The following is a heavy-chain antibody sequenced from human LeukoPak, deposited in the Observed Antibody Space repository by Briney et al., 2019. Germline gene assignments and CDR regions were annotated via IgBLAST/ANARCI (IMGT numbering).Heavy chain of an antibody. CDR1: GGSISSYY. V-gene: IGHV4-59*01. Sequence: SETLYLTCTVSGGSISSYYWSWIRQPPGKGLEWIGYIYYSGSTNNNPSLKSRVTISVDKSKNQISLKLSSVTAADTAVYYCARGVSRGYSYGRYYMDVWGRGTTVTVSS. CDR2: IYYSGST. D-gene: IGHD5-18*01. CDR3: ARGVSRGYSYGRYYMDV. J-gene: IGHJ6*03.